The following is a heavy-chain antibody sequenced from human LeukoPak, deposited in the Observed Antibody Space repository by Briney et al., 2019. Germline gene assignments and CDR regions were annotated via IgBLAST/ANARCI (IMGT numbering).Heavy chain of an antibody. CDR3: ARVPTLPGIAAAGFFDY. J-gene: IGHJ4*02. CDR2: ISAYNGNT. CDR1: GYTFTSYG. V-gene: IGHV1-18*01. D-gene: IGHD6-13*01. Sequence: ASVKVSCKASGYTFTSYGIGWVRQAPGQGLEWMGWISAYNGNTNYAQKLQGRVTMTTDTSTSTAHMELRSLRSDDTAVYYCARVPTLPGIAAAGFFDYWGQGTLVTVSS.